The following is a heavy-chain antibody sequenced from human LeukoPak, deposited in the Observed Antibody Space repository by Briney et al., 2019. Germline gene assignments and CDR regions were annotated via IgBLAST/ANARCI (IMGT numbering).Heavy chain of an antibody. Sequence: GGSLRLSCAASGFTFDDYGMSWVRQAPGKGLEWVSGTNWNGGSTGYADSVKGRFTISRDNAKNSLYLQMNSLRAEDTALYYCARDWRGDPYFDYWGQGTLVTVSS. J-gene: IGHJ4*02. CDR1: GFTFDDYG. CDR2: TNWNGGST. D-gene: IGHD2-21*02. V-gene: IGHV3-20*04. CDR3: ARDWRGDPYFDY.